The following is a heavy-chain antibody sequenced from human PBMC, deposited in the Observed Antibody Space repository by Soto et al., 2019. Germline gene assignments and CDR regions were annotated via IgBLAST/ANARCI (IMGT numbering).Heavy chain of an antibody. D-gene: IGHD2-21*02. V-gene: IGHV1-18*04. J-gene: IGHJ4*02. CDR1: GYTFTSYG. CDR2: ISAYNGNT. Sequence: QVQLVQSGAEVKKPGASVKVSCKASGYTFTSYGSSWVRQAPGQGLEWMGWISAYNGNTNYAQKLKGRVTMTTDTSTSTAYMELRSLRSDDTAVYYCARLSMGFLLTGGDCLDYGGQGTLVTVSS. CDR3: ARLSMGFLLTGGDCLDY.